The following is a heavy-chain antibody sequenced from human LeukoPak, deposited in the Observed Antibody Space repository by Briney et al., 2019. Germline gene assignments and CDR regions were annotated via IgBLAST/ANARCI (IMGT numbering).Heavy chain of an antibody. V-gene: IGHV4-39*01. CDR1: GGSISSSSYY. Sequence: PSETLSLTCTVSGGSISSSSYYWGWIRQPPGKGLEWIGSIYYSGSTYYNPSLKSRVTISVDTSKNQFSLKLSSVTAADTAVYYCARHPNVLRYFDWLLFFDYWGQGTLVTVSS. D-gene: IGHD3-9*01. CDR2: IYYSGST. J-gene: IGHJ4*02. CDR3: ARHPNVLRYFDWLLFFDY.